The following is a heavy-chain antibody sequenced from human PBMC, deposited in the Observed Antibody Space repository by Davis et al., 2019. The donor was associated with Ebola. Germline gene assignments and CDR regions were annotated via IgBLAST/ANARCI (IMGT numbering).Heavy chain of an antibody. J-gene: IGHJ2*01. Sequence: SETLSLTCAVYGGSFSGYYWSWIRQPPGKGLEWIGYIYYSGSTNYNPSLKSRVTISVDTSKNQFSLKLSSVTAADTAVYYCARYYYDSSGYYLHWYFDLWGRGTLVTVSS. CDR1: GGSFSGYY. D-gene: IGHD3-22*01. CDR2: IYYSGST. V-gene: IGHV4-59*08. CDR3: ARYYYDSSGYYLHWYFDL.